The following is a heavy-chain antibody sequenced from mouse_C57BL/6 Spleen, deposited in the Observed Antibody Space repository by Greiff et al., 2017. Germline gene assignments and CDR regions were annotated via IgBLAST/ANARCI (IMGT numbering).Heavy chain of an antibody. CDR3: ARPYYGSSSFAY. Sequence: EVQLQESGGGLVKPGGSLKLSCAASGFTFSDYGMHWVRQAPEKGLEWVAYISSGSSTIYYADTVKGRFTISRDNAKNTLFLQMTSLRSEDTAMYYCARPYYGSSSFAYWGQGTLVTVSA. J-gene: IGHJ3*01. V-gene: IGHV5-17*01. CDR2: ISSGSSTI. D-gene: IGHD1-1*01. CDR1: GFTFSDYG.